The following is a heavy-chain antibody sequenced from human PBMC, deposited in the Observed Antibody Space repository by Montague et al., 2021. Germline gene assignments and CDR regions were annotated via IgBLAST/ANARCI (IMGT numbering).Heavy chain of an antibody. CDR3: ARGWQKRFDP. J-gene: IGHJ5*02. CDR1: GDSDGIEEAR. Sequence: CAISGDSDGIEEARWNWNRQTSSIGFEWLVITYHRPKWYNEYAISVKSRITVNPDTSKNQFSLLLNSVTPEDTAVYYCARGWQKRFDPWGQGTLVTVSS. CDR2: TYHRPKWYN. D-gene: IGHD5-24*01. V-gene: IGHV6-1*01.